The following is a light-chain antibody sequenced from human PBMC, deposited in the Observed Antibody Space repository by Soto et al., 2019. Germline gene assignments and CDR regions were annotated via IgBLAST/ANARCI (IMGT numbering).Light chain of an antibody. V-gene: IGKV3-11*01. CDR1: QSVSSY. CDR2: DAS. CDR3: QQRSNWPPA. Sequence: EIVLTQSPATLSLSPGERATLSCRASQSVSSYLAWYQQKPGQAPRLLLYDASNRATGIPARFSGSGSGTDFPLTISSLEPEDFAVYYCQQRSNWPPAFGGGNKVEIK. J-gene: IGKJ4*01.